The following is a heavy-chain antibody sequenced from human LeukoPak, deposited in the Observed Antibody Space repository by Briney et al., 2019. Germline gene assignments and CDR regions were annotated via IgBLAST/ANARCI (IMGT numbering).Heavy chain of an antibody. CDR2: IHSGGRT. V-gene: IGHV3-66*01. Sequence: GGSLRLSCAASRFTGSSNYMSWVRQAPGKGLEWVSVIHSGGRTYYADSVKGRFTISRDNSKNTLYLQMNSLRAEDTAVYYCASRDRGYYYGMDVWGQGTTVTVSS. CDR3: ASRDRGYYYGMDV. J-gene: IGHJ6*02. CDR1: RFTGSSNY. D-gene: IGHD3-10*01.